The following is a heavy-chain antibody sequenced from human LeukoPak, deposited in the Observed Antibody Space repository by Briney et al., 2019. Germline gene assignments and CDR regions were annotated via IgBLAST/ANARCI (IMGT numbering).Heavy chain of an antibody. Sequence: SETLSLICAVYSGSFSGYYWSWIRQPPGKGLEWIGEINHSGSTNYNPSLKSRVTISVDTSKNQFSLKLSSVTAADTAVYYCARRGTDPIFYNFDYWGQGTLVTVSS. CDR2: INHSGST. D-gene: IGHD1-1*01. CDR3: ARRGTDPIFYNFDY. CDR1: SGSFSGYY. J-gene: IGHJ4*02. V-gene: IGHV4-34*01.